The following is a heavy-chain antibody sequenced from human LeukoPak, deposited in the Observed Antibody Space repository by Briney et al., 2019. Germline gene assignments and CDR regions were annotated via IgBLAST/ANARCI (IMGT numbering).Heavy chain of an antibody. V-gene: IGHV3-23*01. CDR1: GFTFSSHG. J-gene: IGHJ4*02. CDR2: IIPSGHTT. Sequence: GGSLRLPCAASGFTFSSHGMNWVRQAPGKGLEWVSGIIPSGHTTYYADSVRGRFTISRDNSRNTLYLQMNSLRAEDTAVYYCAKDDRWLQFCCWGQGTLVTVSA. D-gene: IGHD5-24*01. CDR3: AKDDRWLQFCC.